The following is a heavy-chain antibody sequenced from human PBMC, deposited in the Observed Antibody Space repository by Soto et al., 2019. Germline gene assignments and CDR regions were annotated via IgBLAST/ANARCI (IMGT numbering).Heavy chain of an antibody. CDR1: GFTFSSYG. J-gene: IGHJ6*02. CDR2: ISNNGINK. D-gene: IGHD6-6*01. V-gene: IGHV3-30*18. Sequence: LRLSCAASGFTFSSYGMHWVRQAPGKGLEWLAVISNNGINKYYADSVKGRFTISRDNSRDTLFLQMNSLRGEDTAIYYCAKVIRADSTSSNFYYYSGLDVWGQGTTVTVSS. CDR3: AKVIRADSTSSNFYYYSGLDV.